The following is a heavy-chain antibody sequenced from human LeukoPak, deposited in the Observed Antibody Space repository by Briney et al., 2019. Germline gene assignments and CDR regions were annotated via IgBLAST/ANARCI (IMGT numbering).Heavy chain of an antibody. Sequence: GGSLRLSCAASGFTFSSYAMSWVRQAPGKGLEWVSAISGSGGSTYYADSVKGRFTISRDNSKNTLYLQMNSLRAEDTAVYYCAKDGYSYGYLVWYYFDYWGQGTLVTVSS. CDR3: AKDGYSYGYLVWYYFDY. CDR1: GFTFSSYA. J-gene: IGHJ4*02. D-gene: IGHD5-18*01. V-gene: IGHV3-23*01. CDR2: ISGSGGST.